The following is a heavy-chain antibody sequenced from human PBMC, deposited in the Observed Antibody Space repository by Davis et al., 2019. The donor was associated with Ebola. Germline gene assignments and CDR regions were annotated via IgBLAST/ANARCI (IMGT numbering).Heavy chain of an antibody. CDR1: GFTVSTQW. CDR2: IKQDGSEI. D-gene: IGHD5-18*01. V-gene: IGHV3-7*01. Sequence: GESLKIPCAASGFTVSTQWMTWARQPPGKGLEWVASIKQDGSEIYYVDSVKGRFTISRDNAKNSLYLQMNSLRVEDTAVYYCAKTRTALGWGQGTLVTVSS. J-gene: IGHJ4*02. CDR3: AKTRTALG.